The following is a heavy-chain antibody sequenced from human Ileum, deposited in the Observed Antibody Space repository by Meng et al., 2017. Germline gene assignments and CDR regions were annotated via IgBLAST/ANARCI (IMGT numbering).Heavy chain of an antibody. CDR2: MGLGHSHG. Sequence: DAQLVESGGGLVKPGGSLRLSCVGSSSIFDSYDMTWIRQAPGKGPEWVASMGLGHSHGSYADSVIGRFTVSRDNAKTSFFLQMNSLRAEDTAIYYCASDPNWSTTWGQGTLVTVSS. CDR3: ASDPNWSTT. J-gene: IGHJ5*02. V-gene: IGHV3-21*02. CDR1: SSIFDSYD.